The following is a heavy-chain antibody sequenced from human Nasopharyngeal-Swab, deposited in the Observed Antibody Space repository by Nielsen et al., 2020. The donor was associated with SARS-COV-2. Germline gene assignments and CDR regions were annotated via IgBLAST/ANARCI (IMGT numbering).Heavy chain of an antibody. CDR3: AKDYYDSSGYYYV. V-gene: IGHV3-23*01. Sequence: GESLKISCAASGFTFSSYAMSWVSQAPGKGLEWVSAISGSGGSTYYADSVKGRFTISRDNSKNTLYLQMNSLRAEDTAVYYCAKDYYDSSGYYYVWGQGTLVTVSS. CDR1: GFTFSSYA. CDR2: ISGSGGST. J-gene: IGHJ4*02. D-gene: IGHD3-22*01.